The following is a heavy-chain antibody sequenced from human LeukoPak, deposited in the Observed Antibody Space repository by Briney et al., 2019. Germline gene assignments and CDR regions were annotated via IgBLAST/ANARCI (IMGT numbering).Heavy chain of an antibody. CDR2: IYHSGST. V-gene: IGHV4-38-2*02. Sequence: SQTLSLTCTVSGYSISSGYYWGWIRQPPGKGLKWIGSIYHSGSTYYNPSLKSRVTISVDTSKNQFSLKLSSVTAADTAVYYCARDGGEYQLLYYYYFDYWGQGTLVTVSS. J-gene: IGHJ4*02. CDR3: ARDGGEYQLLYYYYFDY. CDR1: GYSISSGYY. D-gene: IGHD2-2*02.